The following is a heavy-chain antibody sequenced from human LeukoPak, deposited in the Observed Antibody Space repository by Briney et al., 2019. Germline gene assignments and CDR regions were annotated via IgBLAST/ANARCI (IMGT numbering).Heavy chain of an antibody. CDR3: ARDPYDLGWFDP. Sequence: SETLSLTCTLPGGSISSYYWSWIRQPPGKGLEWIGYIYYSGSTNYNPSLKSRVTISVDTSKNQFSLKLSSVTAADTAVYYCARDPYDLGWFDPWGQGTLVTVSS. CDR1: GGSISSYY. V-gene: IGHV4-59*01. CDR2: IYYSGST. J-gene: IGHJ5*02. D-gene: IGHD3-3*01.